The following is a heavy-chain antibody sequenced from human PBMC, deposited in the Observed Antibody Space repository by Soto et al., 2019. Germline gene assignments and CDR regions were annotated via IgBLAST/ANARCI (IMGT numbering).Heavy chain of an antibody. CDR2: INAGNGNT. CDR3: ARENNYGWSHAY. D-gene: IGHD4-17*01. Sequence: ASVKVSCKASGYTFTSYAIHWVRQAPGQRLEWMGWINAGNGNTKYSQKFQGRVTITRDTSASTAYMELSSLRSEDTAVYYCARENNYGWSHAYWGQGTLVTVSS. CDR1: GYTFTSYA. J-gene: IGHJ4*02. V-gene: IGHV1-3*01.